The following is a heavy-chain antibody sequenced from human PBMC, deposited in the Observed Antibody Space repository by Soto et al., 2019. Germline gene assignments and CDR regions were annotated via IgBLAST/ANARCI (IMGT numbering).Heavy chain of an antibody. V-gene: IGHV4-34*01. CDR2: INHSGST. CDR3: AREDIVVVPAAMNDY. CDR1: GGSFSGYY. Sequence: SETLSLTCAVYGGSFSGYYWSWIRQPPGKGLEWIGEINHSGSTNYNPSLKSRVTISVDTSKNQFSLKLSSVTAADTAVYYCAREDIVVVPAAMNDYWGQGTLVTVSS. J-gene: IGHJ4*02. D-gene: IGHD2-2*01.